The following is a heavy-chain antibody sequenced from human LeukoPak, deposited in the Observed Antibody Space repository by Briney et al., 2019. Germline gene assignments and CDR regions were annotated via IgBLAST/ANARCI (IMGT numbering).Heavy chain of an antibody. CDR1: GGSISTYY. CDR3: ARISSSNWYNERGAFDV. V-gene: IGHV4-59*01. Sequence: SETLSLTCTVSGGSISTYYWSWIRQPPGKGLECIGFFYYSGSTNYNPSLKSRVTISVDTSKNQFSLKLSSVTAADTAVYYCARISSSNWYNERGAFDVWGQGTMVTVSS. D-gene: IGHD6-13*01. J-gene: IGHJ3*01. CDR2: FYYSGST.